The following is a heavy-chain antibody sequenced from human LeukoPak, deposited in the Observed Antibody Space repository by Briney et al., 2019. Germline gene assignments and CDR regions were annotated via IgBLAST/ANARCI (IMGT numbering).Heavy chain of an antibody. D-gene: IGHD6-19*01. CDR2: IKEDGSET. V-gene: IGHV3-7*05. J-gene: IGHJ4*02. Sequence: GGSLRLSSAASGFSFRTSWMSWVRQAPGKGLEWVANIKEDGSETHYVDSVKGRFTISRDNAKNSLYLQMNSLRAEDTAVYYCVRDNGARGWEYWCQRTVVTVSS. CDR3: VRDNGARGWEY. CDR1: GFSFRTSW.